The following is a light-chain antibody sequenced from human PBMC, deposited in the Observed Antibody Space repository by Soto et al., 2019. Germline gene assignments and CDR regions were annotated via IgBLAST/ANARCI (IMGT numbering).Light chain of an antibody. Sequence: QSALTQPASVSGSPGQSITISCTGTSSDVGGYDYVSWYQQHPGKAPKFLICEVTNRPSGVSHRFSGSKSGNTASLTISGLQAEDEADYYCTSYTTASTYVFGTGTKVTVL. CDR3: TSYTTASTYV. J-gene: IGLJ1*01. CDR2: EVT. CDR1: SSDVGGYDY. V-gene: IGLV2-14*01.